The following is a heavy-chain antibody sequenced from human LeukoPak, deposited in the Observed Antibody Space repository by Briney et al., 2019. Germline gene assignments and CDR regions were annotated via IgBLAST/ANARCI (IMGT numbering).Heavy chain of an antibody. CDR1: GGSISSGGYY. CDR2: IYYSGST. Sequence: SETLSPTCTVSGGSISSGGYYWSWIRQPPGKGLEWIGYIYYSGSTYYNPSLKSRVTISVDTSKNQFSLKLSSVTAADTAVYYCARLPDYYDSSGYPEYYFDYWGQGTLVTVSS. J-gene: IGHJ4*02. CDR3: ARLPDYYDSSGYPEYYFDY. D-gene: IGHD3-22*01. V-gene: IGHV4-30-4*08.